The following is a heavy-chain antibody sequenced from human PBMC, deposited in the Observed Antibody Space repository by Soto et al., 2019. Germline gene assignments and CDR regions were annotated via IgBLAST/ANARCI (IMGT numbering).Heavy chain of an antibody. CDR1: GASISSGGYY. Sequence: QVQLQESGPGLVKPSQTLSLTCTVSGASISSGGYYWGWIGQHPGKGLEWIGYIYYSGSTYYNPSLNSRVAISVDTSKNQFSLKLSSVTAADTAVYYCAREPSPWGQGTLVTVSS. CDR2: IYYSGST. V-gene: IGHV4-31*03. J-gene: IGHJ5*02. CDR3: AREPSP.